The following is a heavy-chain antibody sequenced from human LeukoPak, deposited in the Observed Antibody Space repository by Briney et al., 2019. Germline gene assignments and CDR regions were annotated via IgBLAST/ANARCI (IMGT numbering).Heavy chain of an antibody. Sequence: PGRSLRLSCAASGFTFSSYAMHWVRQAPGKGLEWVAVISYDGSNKYYADSVKDRFTISRDNSKNTLYLQMNSLRADDTAVYYCAKVWPYSSGYYYFEYWGQGTLVTVSS. CDR3: AKVWPYSSGYYYFEY. J-gene: IGHJ4*02. CDR2: ISYDGSNK. D-gene: IGHD6-19*01. V-gene: IGHV3-30-3*01. CDR1: GFTFSSYA.